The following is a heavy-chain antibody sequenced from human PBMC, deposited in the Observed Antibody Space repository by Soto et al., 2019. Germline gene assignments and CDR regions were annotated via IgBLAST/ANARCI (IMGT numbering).Heavy chain of an antibody. Sequence: EVQLVESGGGLVQPGGSLRLSCAASGFTFSSYWMHWVRQVPGKGLVWVSRIKSDASTIMYADSVKGRFTISRDNAKNTLYLPVNSLRPEDTAVYYCVRGGSANYYGLFESWGQGTVVTVSS. CDR1: GFTFSSYW. J-gene: IGHJ4*02. D-gene: IGHD1-26*01. CDR3: VRGGSANYYGLFES. CDR2: IKSDASTI. V-gene: IGHV3-74*03.